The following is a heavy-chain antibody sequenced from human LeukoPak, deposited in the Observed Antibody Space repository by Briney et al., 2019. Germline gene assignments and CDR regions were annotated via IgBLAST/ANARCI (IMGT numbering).Heavy chain of an antibody. Sequence: ASVKVSCKAPGYTFTNYYLHWVRQAPGQGLEWMGIIHPSGGSTAYAQKFQGRVTMTRDTSTSTVYMELSSLRSEDTAVYYCARDSTTSSLADPWGQGTLVTVSS. CDR3: ARDSTTSSLADP. J-gene: IGHJ5*02. D-gene: IGHD2-2*01. CDR1: GYTFTNYY. CDR2: IHPSGGST. V-gene: IGHV1-46*01.